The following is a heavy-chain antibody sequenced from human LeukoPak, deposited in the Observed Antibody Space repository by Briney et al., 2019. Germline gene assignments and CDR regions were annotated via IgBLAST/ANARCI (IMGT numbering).Heavy chain of an antibody. V-gene: IGHV3-23*01. CDR2: ISGSGGST. CDR3: AKGRLGATLDFDY. D-gene: IGHD1-26*01. Sequence: GGSLRLSCAASGFTFSGYAMSWVRQAPGKGLEWVSAISGSGGSTYYADSVKGRFTISRDNSKNTLYLQMNSLRAEDTAAYYCAKGRLGATLDFDYWGQGTLVTVSS. CDR1: GFTFSGYA. J-gene: IGHJ4*02.